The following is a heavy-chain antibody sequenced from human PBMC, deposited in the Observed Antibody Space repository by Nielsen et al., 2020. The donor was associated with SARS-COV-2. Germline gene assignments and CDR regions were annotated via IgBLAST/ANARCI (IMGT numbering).Heavy chain of an antibody. D-gene: IGHD3-22*01. J-gene: IGHJ3*02. CDR1: Y. CDR3: ARVRITMIVVADAFDI. V-gene: IGHV4-31*02. Sequence: YWIGWVRQLPGKGLEWIGYIYYSGSTYYNPSLKSRVTISVDTSKNQFSLKLSSVTAADTAVYYCARVRITMIVVADAFDIWGQGTMVTVSS. CDR2: IYYSGST.